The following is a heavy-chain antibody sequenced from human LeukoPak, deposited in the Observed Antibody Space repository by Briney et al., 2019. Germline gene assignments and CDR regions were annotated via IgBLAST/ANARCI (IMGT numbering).Heavy chain of an antibody. V-gene: IGHV3-30*02. D-gene: IGHD2-2*01. CDR3: AKGYIVVVPAAPDY. Sequence: GGSLRLSCAASGFTFSSYGMHWVRQAPGKGLEWVAFIRYDGSNKYYADSVKGRFTISRDNSKNTLYLQMNSLRAEDTAVYYCAKGYIVVVPAAPDYWGRGTLVTVSS. CDR2: IRYDGSNK. CDR1: GFTFSSYG. J-gene: IGHJ4*02.